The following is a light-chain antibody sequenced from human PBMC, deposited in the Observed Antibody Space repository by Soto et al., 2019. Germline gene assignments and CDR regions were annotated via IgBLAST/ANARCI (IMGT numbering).Light chain of an antibody. Sequence: EIVLTQSPATLSLSPGERATLSCRASQSVSSYLAWYQQKPGQAPRLLIYDASNRATGIPARFSGSGSGTDFTLTISSLEPEDFAVYSCQQRSNWHTFGQGTRLEIK. CDR3: QQRSNWHT. CDR2: DAS. V-gene: IGKV3-11*01. J-gene: IGKJ5*01. CDR1: QSVSSY.